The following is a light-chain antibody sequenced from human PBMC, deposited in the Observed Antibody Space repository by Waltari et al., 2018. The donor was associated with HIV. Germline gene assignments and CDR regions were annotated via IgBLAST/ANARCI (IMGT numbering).Light chain of an antibody. V-gene: IGKV3-11*01. CDR1: QSVGSF. CDR2: DAS. CDR3: QQRSNWPPWA. Sequence: EIVLRHSPVILSLSPGERATLSCWASQSVGSFLAWYQQRPGQSPSFLISDASRRVSGVPARFSGSGSGTNFTLTIRNLEPEDVAIYYCQQRSNWPPWAFGQGTRVDIK. J-gene: IGKJ1*01.